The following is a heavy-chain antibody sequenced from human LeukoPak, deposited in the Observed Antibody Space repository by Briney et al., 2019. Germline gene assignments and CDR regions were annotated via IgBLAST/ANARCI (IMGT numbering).Heavy chain of an antibody. CDR2: INPNSGGT. D-gene: IGHD2-2*01. V-gene: IGHV1-2*02. CDR3: ARLTTYCSSTSCYDPEKYFDY. J-gene: IGHJ4*02. Sequence: ASVKVSCKASGYTFTGYYTHWVRQAPGQGLEWMGWINPNSGGTNYAQKFQGRVTMTRDTSISTAYMELSRLRSDDTAVYYCARLTTYCSSTSCYDPEKYFDYWGQGTLVTVSS. CDR1: GYTFTGYY.